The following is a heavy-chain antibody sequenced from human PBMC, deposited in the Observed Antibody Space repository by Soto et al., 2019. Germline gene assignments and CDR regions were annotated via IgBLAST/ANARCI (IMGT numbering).Heavy chain of an antibody. J-gene: IGHJ4*02. CDR2: IFHSWST. V-gene: IGHV4-30-2*01. D-gene: IGHD3-22*01. CDR1: GGSISSGGYS. CDR3: AKDRTYDSSGSFDY. Sequence: SETLSLTCAVSGGSISSGGYSWSWIRQPPGKGLEWIGFIFHSWSTFYNPFLKSRVTILVDRFKNQFSLKLSSATAADTAVYYCAKDRTYDSSGSFDYWGQGTLVTVSS.